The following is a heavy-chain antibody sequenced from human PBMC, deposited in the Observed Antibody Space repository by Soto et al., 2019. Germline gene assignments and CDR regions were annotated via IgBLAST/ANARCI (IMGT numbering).Heavy chain of an antibody. D-gene: IGHD2-2*01. J-gene: IGHJ6*03. V-gene: IGHV3-15*01. CDR3: TRGLGYCSSTSCPIIWYYYYYMDV. CDR2: IKSKTDGGTT. CDR1: GFTFSNAW. Sequence: EVQLVESGGGLVKPGGSLRLSCAASGFTFSNAWMSWVRQAPGKGLEWVGRIKSKTDGGTTDYAAPVKGRFTISRDDSKNTLYLQMNSLKTEDTAVYYCTRGLGYCSSTSCPIIWYYYYYMDVWGKGTTVTVSS.